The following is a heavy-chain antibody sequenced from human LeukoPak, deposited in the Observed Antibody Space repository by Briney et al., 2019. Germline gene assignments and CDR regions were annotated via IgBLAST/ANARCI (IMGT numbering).Heavy chain of an antibody. CDR2: ITRGSAHI. D-gene: IGHD1-26*01. CDR3: ARGALVGTVYFFDY. Sequence: GGSLRLSCTTSRFSLQDYGITWVRQAPGKGLEWVSAITRGSAHIYYADSFKGRFTISGDHSTNSVHLQMNSLRVDDTAVYYCARGALVGTVYFFDYWGPGTVVTVSS. V-gene: IGHV3-21*01. J-gene: IGHJ4*02. CDR1: RFSLQDYG.